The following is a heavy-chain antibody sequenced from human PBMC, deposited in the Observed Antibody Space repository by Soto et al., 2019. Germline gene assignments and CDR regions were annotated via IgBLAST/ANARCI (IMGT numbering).Heavy chain of an antibody. CDR1: GLMFSGSA. CDR3: VSSGGLYEGLCNY. V-gene: IGHV3-73*02. CDR2: IRSKPNGYAT. D-gene: IGHD3-3*01. J-gene: IGHJ4*02. Sequence: EVQLVESGGGLVQPGGSLKLSCATSGLMFSGSAMHWVRQAAGKGLEWVGRIRSKPNGYATVYAASVTGRFTISRDDSKNTAYLEMDTLQAEDTAVYYCVSSGGLYEGLCNYWGQGTLVTVSS.